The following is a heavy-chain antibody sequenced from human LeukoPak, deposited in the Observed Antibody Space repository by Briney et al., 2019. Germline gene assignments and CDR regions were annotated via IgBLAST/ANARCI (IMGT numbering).Heavy chain of an antibody. Sequence: GGSLRPSCAVSGFAVSTNFMSWVRQAPGKGLECVSLIYTGGSTYSADSVKGRFTISRDNSKNTLYLQMNSLRAEDTAVYYCARVHDFWSGSRRDDALDIWGQGTLVTVSS. D-gene: IGHD3-3*01. CDR3: ARVHDFWSGSRRDDALDI. CDR2: IYTGGST. J-gene: IGHJ3*02. V-gene: IGHV3-53*01. CDR1: GFAVSTNF.